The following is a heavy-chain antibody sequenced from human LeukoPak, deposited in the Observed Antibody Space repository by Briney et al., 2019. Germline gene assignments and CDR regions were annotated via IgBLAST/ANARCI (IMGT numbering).Heavy chain of an antibody. CDR3: ARLEYYDFWSGYYTGRSDDAFDI. CDR1: GGSISSSSYY. CDR2: IYYSGST. J-gene: IGHJ3*02. Sequence: SETLSLTCTVSGGSISSSSYYWGWIRQPPGKGLEWIGSIYYSGSTNYNPSLKSRVTISVDTSKNQFSLKLSSVTAADTAVYYCARLEYYDFWSGYYTGRSDDAFDIWGQGTMVTVSS. D-gene: IGHD3-3*01. V-gene: IGHV4-39*07.